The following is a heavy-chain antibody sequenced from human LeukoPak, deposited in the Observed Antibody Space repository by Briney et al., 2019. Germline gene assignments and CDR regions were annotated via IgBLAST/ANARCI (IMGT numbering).Heavy chain of an antibody. CDR2: IYYSGST. V-gene: IGHV4-39*01. J-gene: IGHJ4*02. D-gene: IGHD3-10*01. CDR1: GGSISSYY. Sequence: SETLSLTCTVSGGSISSYYWGWIRQPPGKGLEWIGSIYYSGSTYYNPSLKSRVTISVDTSKNQFSLKLSSVTAADTAVYYCASGGGITMVPYYWGQGTLVRVSS. CDR3: ASGGGITMVPYY.